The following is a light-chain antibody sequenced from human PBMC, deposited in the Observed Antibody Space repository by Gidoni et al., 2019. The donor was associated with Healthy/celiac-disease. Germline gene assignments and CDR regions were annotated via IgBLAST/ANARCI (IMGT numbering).Light chain of an antibody. CDR1: QNISNY. V-gene: IGKV1-33*01. J-gene: IGKJ4*01. CDR2: DAS. Sequence: LQMPQSLSSLSASVGQRVTITCQASQNISNYLKWYQQKPGKAPKLLIYDASNLETGVPSRCSGSGSGTDFTFTISSLQHEDIATYYCQQYDNLTLTFGGGTKVEIK. CDR3: QQYDNLTLT.